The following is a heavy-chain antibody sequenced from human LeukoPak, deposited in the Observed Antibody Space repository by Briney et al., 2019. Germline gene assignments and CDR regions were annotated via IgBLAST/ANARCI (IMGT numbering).Heavy chain of an antibody. D-gene: IGHD2-2*02. CDR1: GFTFSSYS. J-gene: IGHJ1*01. Sequence: NPGGSLRPSCAASGFTFSSYSMNWVRQAPGKGLEWVSSISSSSSYIYYADSVKGRFTISRDNAKNSLYPQMNSLRAEDTAVYYCARDAGSDYCSSTSCYIQTYFQHWGQGTLVTVSS. CDR2: ISSSSSYI. CDR3: ARDAGSDYCSSTSCYIQTYFQH. V-gene: IGHV3-21*01.